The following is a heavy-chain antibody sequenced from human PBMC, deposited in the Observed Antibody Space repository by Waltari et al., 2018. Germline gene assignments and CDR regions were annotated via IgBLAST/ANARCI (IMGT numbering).Heavy chain of an antibody. D-gene: IGHD3-10*01. V-gene: IGHV3-23*01. J-gene: IGHJ4*02. Sequence: EVQLLESGGGLVQPGGSLRLSCAASGFTFSGYTLTWVPQAPGKGLEWVSTIRGSGGDTYYADSVKGRFTISRDNSRNTLYLQMNTLRAGDTAVYYCAKSLGDTYGRYPMDYWGQGTLVTVSS. CDR1: GFTFSGYT. CDR2: IRGSGGDT. CDR3: AKSLGDTYGRYPMDY.